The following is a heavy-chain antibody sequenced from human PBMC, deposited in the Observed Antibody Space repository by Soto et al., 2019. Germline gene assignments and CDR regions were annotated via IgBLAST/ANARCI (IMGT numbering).Heavy chain of an antibody. D-gene: IGHD6-13*01. J-gene: IGHJ4*02. CDR3: ARERIAAAGTLPPFDY. V-gene: IGHV4-4*02. Sequence: PSETLSLTCAVSGGSISSSNWWSWVRQPPGKGLEWIGEIYHSGSTNYNPSLKSRVTISVDKSKNQFSLKLSSVTAADTAVYYCARERIAAAGTLPPFDYWGQGTLVTVSS. CDR2: IYHSGST. CDR1: GGSISSSNW.